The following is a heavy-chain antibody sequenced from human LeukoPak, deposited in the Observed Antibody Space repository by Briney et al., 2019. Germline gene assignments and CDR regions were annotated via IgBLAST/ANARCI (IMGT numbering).Heavy chain of an antibody. CDR3: ARRHFGSGTYVDY. V-gene: IGHV1-2*02. Sequence: ASVKASCKASGYTFTDHYMHWVRQAPGQGLEWMGWSNPNSGDTQYAQKFQGRVTMTTDTSMTTAYMELRRLRSDDTAVYYCARRHFGSGTYVDYWGQGTLVTVSS. J-gene: IGHJ4*02. CDR1: GYTFTDHY. D-gene: IGHD3-10*01. CDR2: SNPNSGDT.